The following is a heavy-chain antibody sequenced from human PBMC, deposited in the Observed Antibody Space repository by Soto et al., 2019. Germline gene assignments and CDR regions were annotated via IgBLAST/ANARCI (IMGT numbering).Heavy chain of an antibody. CDR3: ARSSGGVFGIIKAGSNWCGC. CDR1: EDTFTSYY. J-gene: IGHJ1*01. CDR2: INPNGGST. Sequence: ASVKISCKAPEDTFTSYYINWVRQAPGQGLEWMGIINPNGGSTRYAQKFQGRVTFTRDTPASTVYLELRSLRSDDTAFYYCARSSGGVFGIIKAGSNWCGCWGKRRLVTVSA. D-gene: IGHD2-8*02. V-gene: IGHV1-46*01.